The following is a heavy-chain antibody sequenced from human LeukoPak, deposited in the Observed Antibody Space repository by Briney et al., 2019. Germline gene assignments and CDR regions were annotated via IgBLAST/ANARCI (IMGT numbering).Heavy chain of an antibody. D-gene: IGHD1-26*01. J-gene: IGHJ4*02. CDR3: AREGAESAGTYFDY. CDR2: IWYDGSNK. Sequence: GGSLRLSCAASGLTFSSYGMHWVRHAPGKGLEWVAVIWYDGSNKYYADSVKGRFTISRDNSKNTLYLQMNSLRAEDTAVYYCAREGAESAGTYFDYWGQGTLVTVSS. CDR1: GLTFSSYG. V-gene: IGHV3-33*01.